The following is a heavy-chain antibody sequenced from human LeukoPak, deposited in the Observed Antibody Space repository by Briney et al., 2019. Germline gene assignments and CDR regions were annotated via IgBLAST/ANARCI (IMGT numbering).Heavy chain of an antibody. CDR2: ISAYNGNT. J-gene: IGHJ4*02. CDR1: GYTFTSYG. CDR3: ARDYSSGWYAFDY. Sequence: GASVKVSCKASGYTFTSYGISWVRQAPGQGLEWIGWISAYNGNTNYAQKLQGRVTMTTGTSTSTAYMELRSLRSDDTAFYYCARDYSSGWYAFDYWGQGTLVTVSS. V-gene: IGHV1-18*01. D-gene: IGHD6-19*01.